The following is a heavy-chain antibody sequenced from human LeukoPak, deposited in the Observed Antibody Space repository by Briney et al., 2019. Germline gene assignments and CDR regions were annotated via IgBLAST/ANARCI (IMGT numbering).Heavy chain of an antibody. CDR2: GDYSGGT. CDR3: ARLFPLYSSSWYLDY. Sequence: SETLPLTCTVSGDSFTSVTDYWAWIRQPPGKGLEWIASGDYSGGTYYNPSLESRVAISADMSKNQISLKLTSVTGADTAVYYCARLFPLYSSSWYLDYWGQGTLVTVSS. J-gene: IGHJ4*02. D-gene: IGHD6-13*01. V-gene: IGHV4-39*07. CDR1: GDSFTSVTDY.